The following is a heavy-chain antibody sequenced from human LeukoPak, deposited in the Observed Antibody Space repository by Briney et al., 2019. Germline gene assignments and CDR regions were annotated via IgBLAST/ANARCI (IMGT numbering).Heavy chain of an antibody. CDR2: IRTKADRYTI. V-gene: IGHV3-72*01. Sequence: GGSLRLSCAASGFTFSDHHMDWVRQAPGKGLEWVARIRTKADRYTIEYAASVKGRFTISRDDSRNSLYLQMNGLKTEDTAVYYCAQSPRGTSPCDYWGPGTLVTVSS. D-gene: IGHD1-7*01. CDR3: AQSPRGTSPCDY. J-gene: IGHJ4*02. CDR1: GFTFSDHH.